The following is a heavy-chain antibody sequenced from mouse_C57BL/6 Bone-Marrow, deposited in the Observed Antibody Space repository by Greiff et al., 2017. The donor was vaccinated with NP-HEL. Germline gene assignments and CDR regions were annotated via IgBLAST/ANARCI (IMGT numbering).Heavy chain of an antibody. V-gene: IGHV1-85*01. J-gene: IGHJ2*01. CDR2: IYPRDGST. D-gene: IGHD3-2*02. CDR1: GYTFTSYD. CDR3: ARSDSSGYFDY. Sequence: QVQLQQSGPELVKPGASVKLSCKASGYTFTSYDINWVKQRPGQGLEWIGWIYPRDGSTTYNEKFKGKATLTVDTSSSTADMELHSLTSEDSAVDFCARSDSSGYFDYWGQGTTLTVSS.